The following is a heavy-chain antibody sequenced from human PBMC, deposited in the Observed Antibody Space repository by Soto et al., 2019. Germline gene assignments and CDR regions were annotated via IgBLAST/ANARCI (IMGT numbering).Heavy chain of an antibody. CDR2: VFYNGTT. V-gene: IGHV4-39*01. CDR1: VGSINTNNYY. Sequence: TSETLSLTCTFSVGSINTNNYYCGWVRQPPGKGLEWIGSVFYNGTTYYSPSLKSRVTISLAPSRTQFSLKLESVTAADTAVYFCARLVVVSPVAKAWGQGTLVTV. CDR3: ARLVVVSPVAKA. D-gene: IGHD2-15*01. J-gene: IGHJ5*02.